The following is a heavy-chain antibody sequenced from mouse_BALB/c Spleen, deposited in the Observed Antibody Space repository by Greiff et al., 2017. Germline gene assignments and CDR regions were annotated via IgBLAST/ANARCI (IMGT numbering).Heavy chain of an antibody. CDR3: ARGFAY. Sequence: EVHLVESGGGLVKPGGSLKLSCAASGFTFSSYTMSWVRQTPEKRLEWVATISSGGGNTYYPDSVKGRFTISRDNAKNNLYLQMSSLRSEDTALYYCARGFAYWGQGTLVTVSA. V-gene: IGHV5-9*03. CDR1: GFTFSSYT. J-gene: IGHJ3*01. CDR2: ISSGGGNT.